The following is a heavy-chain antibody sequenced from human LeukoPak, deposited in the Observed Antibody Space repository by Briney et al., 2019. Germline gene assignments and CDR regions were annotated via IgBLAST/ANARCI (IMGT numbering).Heavy chain of an antibody. CDR1: GGSISSYY. CDR2: IYYSGST. J-gene: IGHJ4*02. D-gene: IGHD3-10*01. V-gene: IGHV4-59*08. CDR3: ARHWLGGSGSYYNEL. Sequence: SETLSLTCTVSGGSISSYYWSWIRQPPGKGLEWIGYIYYSGSTNYNPSLKSRVTISVDTSKNQFSLKLSSVTAADTAVYYCARHWLGGSGSYYNELWGQGTLVTVSS.